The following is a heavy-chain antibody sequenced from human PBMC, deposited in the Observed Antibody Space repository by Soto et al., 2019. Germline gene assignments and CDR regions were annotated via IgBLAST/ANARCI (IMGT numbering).Heavy chain of an antibody. CDR2: ISSSSSYI. J-gene: IGHJ6*03. Sequence: GGSLRLSCAASGFTFSSYSMNWVRQAPGKGLEWVSSISSSSSYIYYADSVKGRFTISRDNAKNSLYLQMNGLRAEDTAVYYCARDQPYYDFWSGYYSHPTLVYYMDVWGKGTTVTVSS. V-gene: IGHV3-21*01. CDR1: GFTFSSYS. CDR3: ARDQPYYDFWSGYYSHPTLVYYMDV. D-gene: IGHD3-3*01.